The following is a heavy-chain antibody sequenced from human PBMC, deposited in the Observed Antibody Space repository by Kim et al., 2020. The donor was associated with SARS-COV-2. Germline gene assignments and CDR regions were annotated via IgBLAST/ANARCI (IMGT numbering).Heavy chain of an antibody. CDR2: IIPIFGTA. CDR3: ARDKPHAGSSGYDDAFDI. J-gene: IGHJ3*02. CDR1: GGTFSSYA. Sequence: SVKVSCKASGGTFSSYAISWVRQAPGQGLEWMGGIIPIFGTANYAQKFQGRVTITADESTSTAYMELSSLRSEDTAVYYCARDKPHAGSSGYDDAFDIWGQGTMVTVSS. D-gene: IGHD3-22*01. V-gene: IGHV1-69*13.